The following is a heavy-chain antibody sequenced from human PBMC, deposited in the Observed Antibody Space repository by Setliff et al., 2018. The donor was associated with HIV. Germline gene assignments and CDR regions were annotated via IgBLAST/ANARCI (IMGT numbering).Heavy chain of an antibody. Sequence: GGSLRLSCEASGFRVTDTYMAWVRQAPGKGLEWITLIYKAGKTYYADFVKGRFTIARDDTKNTVSLQMTNLEPGDTAMYYCAKGGYGGAYYVAGYWGQGTKVTVSS. CDR1: GFRVTDTY. J-gene: IGHJ4*02. CDR2: IYKAGKT. CDR3: AKGGYGGAYYVAGY. D-gene: IGHD5-18*01. V-gene: IGHV3-53*01.